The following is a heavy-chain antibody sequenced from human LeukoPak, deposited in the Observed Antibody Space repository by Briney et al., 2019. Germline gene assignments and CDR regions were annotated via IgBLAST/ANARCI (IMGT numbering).Heavy chain of an antibody. V-gene: IGHV5-51*01. CDR1: GYGFTNYW. D-gene: IGHD3-3*01. J-gene: IGHJ5*02. CDR2: IYPGDSDT. Sequence: GEALQISCQGSGYGFTNYWIGWVRPMPGKGLEWVGIIYPGDSDTRYSPSFQGQVTISADKSISTAYLQWSSLKASDTAMYYCARHSRSGYFNCFDPWGQRTLVTVSS. CDR3: ARHSRSGYFNCFDP.